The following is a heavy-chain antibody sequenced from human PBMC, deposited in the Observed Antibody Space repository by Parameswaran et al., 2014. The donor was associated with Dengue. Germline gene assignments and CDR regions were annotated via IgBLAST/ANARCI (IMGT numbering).Heavy chain of an antibody. CDR2: INPSGGST. V-gene: IGHV1-46*01. D-gene: IGHD5-24*01. CDR3: ARDGGDGYNASPATAGTLGDY. Sequence: WVRQAPGQGLEWMGIINPSGGSTSYAQKFQGRVTMTRDTSTSTVYMELSSLRSEDTAVYYCARDGGDGYNASPATAGTLGDYWGQGTLVTVSS. J-gene: IGHJ4*02.